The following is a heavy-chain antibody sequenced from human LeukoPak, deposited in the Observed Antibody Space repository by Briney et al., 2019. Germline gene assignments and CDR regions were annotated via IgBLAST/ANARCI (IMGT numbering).Heavy chain of an antibody. CDR1: GYTFTSYD. Sequence: ASVKVSCKASGYTFTSYDINWVRQATGQGLEWMGWMNPNSGNTGYAQKFQGRVTMTRNTSISTAYMELSSLRSEDTAVYYCARGGDLTTVDPQGFDYWGQGTLVTVSS. CDR2: MNPNSGNT. V-gene: IGHV1-8*01. J-gene: IGHJ4*02. CDR3: ARGGDLTTVDPQGFDY. D-gene: IGHD4-23*01.